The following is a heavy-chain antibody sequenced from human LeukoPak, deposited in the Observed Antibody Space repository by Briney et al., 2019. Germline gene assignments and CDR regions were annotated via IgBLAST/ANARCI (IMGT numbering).Heavy chain of an antibody. CDR1: LDSTTSNF. D-gene: IGHD1-14*01. V-gene: IGHV4-4*02. CDR3: AREIVGGFNPGAY. J-gene: IGHJ4*02. CDR2: IHRSGST. Sequence: SETLFLTCTVSLDSTTSNFWSWVRQPPGKGLEWIGEIHRSGSTNYNPPLQSRVTISIDRSKNQIALELSSVTAADTAVYYCAREIVGGFNPGAYWGQGTLVTVSS.